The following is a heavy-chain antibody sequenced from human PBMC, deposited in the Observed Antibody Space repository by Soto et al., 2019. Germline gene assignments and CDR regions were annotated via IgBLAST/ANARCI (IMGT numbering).Heavy chain of an antibody. CDR3: ARVWGLVQYDDFWSGYYDY. J-gene: IGHJ4*02. CDR1: GYTFTGNY. D-gene: IGHD3-3*01. Sequence: GASVKVSCKASGYTFTGNYINWVRQAPGQGLEWVGVINTSGGSTKYAQNFHGRVTMTSDTSTSTVYMELSSLRSEDTAIFYCARVWGLVQYDDFWSGYYDYWGQGTLVTVSS. V-gene: IGHV1-46*01. CDR2: INTSGGST.